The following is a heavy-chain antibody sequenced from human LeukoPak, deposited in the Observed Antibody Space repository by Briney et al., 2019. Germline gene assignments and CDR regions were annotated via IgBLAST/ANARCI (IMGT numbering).Heavy chain of an antibody. CDR2: ISGSGGST. D-gene: IGHD2-2*01. J-gene: IGHJ4*02. CDR1: GFTFSSYG. V-gene: IGHV3-23*01. Sequence: PGGSLRLSCAASGFTFSSYGMSWVRQAPGKGLEWVSAISGSGGSTYYADSVKGRFTISRDNSKNTLYLQMNSLRAEDTAVYYCARDRDLGYCSSTSCFGLDYWGQGTLVTVSP. CDR3: ARDRDLGYCSSTSCFGLDY.